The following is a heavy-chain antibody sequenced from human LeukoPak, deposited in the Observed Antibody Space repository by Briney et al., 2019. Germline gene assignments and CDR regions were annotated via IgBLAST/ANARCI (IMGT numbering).Heavy chain of an antibody. V-gene: IGHV1-69*04. CDR1: GGTFSSYT. D-gene: IGHD2-2*01. CDR3: ARDRSIVPAATDDAFDI. J-gene: IGHJ3*02. CDR2: IIPILGIA. Sequence: SVKVSCKASGGTFSSYTISWVRQAPGQGLEWMGRIIPILGIANYAQKFQGRVTITADKSTSIAYMELSSLRSEDTAVYYCARDRSIVPAATDDAFDIWGQGTMVTVSS.